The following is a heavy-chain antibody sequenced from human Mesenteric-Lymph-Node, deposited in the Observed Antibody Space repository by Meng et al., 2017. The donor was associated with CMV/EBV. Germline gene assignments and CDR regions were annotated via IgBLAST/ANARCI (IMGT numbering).Heavy chain of an antibody. D-gene: IGHD2-2*02. J-gene: IGHJ5*02. CDR1: GSFSGYF. CDR3: ARVRGYCATTNCYTWFDP. CDR2: INHSGST. V-gene: IGHV4-34*01. Sequence: GSFSGYFWSWIRQPPGKGLEWLGEINHSGSTNYNPSLKGRVTISVDTSKNQFSLKLSSVTAADTAVYYCARVRGYCATTNCYTWFDPWGQGTLVTVSS.